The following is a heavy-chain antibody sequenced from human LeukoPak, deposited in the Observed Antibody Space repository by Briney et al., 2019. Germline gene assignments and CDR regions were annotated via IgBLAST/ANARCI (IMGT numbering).Heavy chain of an antibody. J-gene: IGHJ4*02. CDR1: GFTVSSNY. CDR3: ARNYYDILTGVRN. V-gene: IGHV3-53*01. D-gene: IGHD3-9*01. CDR2: ISSGGST. Sequence: GGSLRLSCAASGFTVSSNYMSWVRQAPGKGLEWVSVISSGGSTYYADSVKGRFTISRDNSKNTLHLQMNSLRAEDTAVYYCARNYYDILTGVRNWGQGTLVTVSS.